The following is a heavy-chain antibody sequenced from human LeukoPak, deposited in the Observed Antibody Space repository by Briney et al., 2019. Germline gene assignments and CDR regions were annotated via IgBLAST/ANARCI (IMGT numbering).Heavy chain of an antibody. CDR2: IDYSGST. CDR1: GGSISSTIYY. J-gene: IGHJ4*02. CDR3: ARTITVIKRYFDF. D-gene: IGHD3-22*01. V-gene: IGHV4-39*01. Sequence: SETLSLTCTVSGGSISSTIYYWGWIRQPPGKGLEWIGSIDYSGSTYYNPSLKSRVTISVDTSKNQFSLNLSSVAAADTAVYYCARTITVIKRYFDFWGQGTLVTVSS.